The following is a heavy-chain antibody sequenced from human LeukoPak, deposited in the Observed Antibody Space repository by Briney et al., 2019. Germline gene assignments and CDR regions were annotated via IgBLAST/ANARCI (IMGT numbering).Heavy chain of an antibody. D-gene: IGHD3-10*01. Sequence: SETLSLTCGVYGGSFSDNYWSWIRQPPGKGLEWVGEINHSGSTNYKPSLESRVTISVDTSKNQFSLKLSSVTAADTAVYYCARGRIRDYHGHINWFDPWGQGTLVTVSS. CDR2: INHSGST. J-gene: IGHJ5*02. CDR3: ARGRIRDYHGHINWFDP. CDR1: GGSFSDNY. V-gene: IGHV4-34*01.